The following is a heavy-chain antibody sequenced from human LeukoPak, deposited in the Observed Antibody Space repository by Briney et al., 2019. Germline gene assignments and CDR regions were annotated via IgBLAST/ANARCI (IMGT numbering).Heavy chain of an antibody. CDR3: ARENARDGFNF. CDR2: ISNNGGNT. D-gene: IGHD5-24*01. Sequence: PGGSLRLSCAASGFTFSIYTGFWVRQAPGMGLEYVSAISNNGGNTYYANSVKGRFTISRDNSKNTLYLQMGSLRPEDMGVYYCARENARDGFNFWGQGTLVTVSS. J-gene: IGHJ4*02. CDR1: GFTFSIYT. V-gene: IGHV3-64*01.